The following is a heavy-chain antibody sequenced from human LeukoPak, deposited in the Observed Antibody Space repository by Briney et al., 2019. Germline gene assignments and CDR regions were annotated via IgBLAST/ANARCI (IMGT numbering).Heavy chain of an antibody. V-gene: IGHV1-3*01. J-gene: IGHJ3*02. CDR1: GYTVTSYA. D-gene: IGHD2-2*02. Sequence: GASVKVSCNASGYTVTSYAMHWVRQAPGQRLEWMGWINAGNGNTKYSQKFQGRVTITRDTSASTAYMELSSLRSEDTAVYYCARDCSSTSCYIAFDIWGQGTMVTVSS. CDR3: ARDCSSTSCYIAFDI. CDR2: INAGNGNT.